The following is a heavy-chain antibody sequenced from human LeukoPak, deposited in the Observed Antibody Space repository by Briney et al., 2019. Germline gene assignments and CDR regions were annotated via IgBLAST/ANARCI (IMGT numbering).Heavy chain of an antibody. CDR1: GFTFSSYC. V-gene: IGHV3-30*18. CDR2: ISYDGSNK. D-gene: IGHD2-15*01. J-gene: IGHJ4*02. CDR3: AKDGGGYCSGGSCYPGRLDY. Sequence: GRSLRLSCAASGFTFSSYCMHWVRQAPGKGLEWVAVISYDGSNKYYADSVKGRFTISRDNSKNTLYLQMNSLRAEDTAVYYCAKDGGGYCSGGSCYPGRLDYWGQGTLVTVSS.